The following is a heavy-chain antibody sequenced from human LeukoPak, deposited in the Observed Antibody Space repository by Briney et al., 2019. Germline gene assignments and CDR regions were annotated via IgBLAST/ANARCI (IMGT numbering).Heavy chain of an antibody. CDR3: ARLAPGNYDILTGDPKVVFDY. Sequence: SETLSLTCTVSGGSISSFFWSWIRQPPGKGLEWIGYVHSSGSTKYNPSLKRRLIISVDMSKNQFSLKLRSVSVADTAVYYCARLAPGNYDILTGDPKVVFDYWGQGALVTVSS. D-gene: IGHD3-9*01. CDR1: GGSISSFF. CDR2: VHSSGST. J-gene: IGHJ4*02. V-gene: IGHV4-59*01.